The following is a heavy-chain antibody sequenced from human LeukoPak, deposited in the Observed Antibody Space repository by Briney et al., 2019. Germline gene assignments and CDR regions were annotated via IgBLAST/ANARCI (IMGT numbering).Heavy chain of an antibody. CDR1: GFTFSSYA. J-gene: IGHJ4*02. V-gene: IGHV3-64*01. Sequence: GGSLRLSCAASGFTFSSYAMHWVREAPGRGLEYVSAMSSNGGSTYYANSVKGRFTISRDNSKNTLYLQMGSLRAEDMAVYYCARAISVAGTITLDYWGQGTLVTVSS. CDR2: MSSNGGST. CDR3: ARAISVAGTITLDY. D-gene: IGHD6-19*01.